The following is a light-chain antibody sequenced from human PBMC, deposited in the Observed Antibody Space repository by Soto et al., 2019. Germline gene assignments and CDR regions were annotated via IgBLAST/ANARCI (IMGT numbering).Light chain of an antibody. Sequence: AIQMTQSPSSLSASVGDRVTITCRASQGIGNDLAWYQQKPGKAPKVLIYAASNSQSGVPSRFSGSGSGTDFTLAISSLQPEDFATYYCLQDYNYPLTFGGGTEVEIK. CDR1: QGIGND. CDR3: LQDYNYPLT. J-gene: IGKJ4*01. V-gene: IGKV1-6*01. CDR2: AAS.